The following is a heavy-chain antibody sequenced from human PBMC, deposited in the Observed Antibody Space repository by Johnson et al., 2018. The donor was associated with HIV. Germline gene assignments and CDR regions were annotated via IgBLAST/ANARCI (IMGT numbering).Heavy chain of an antibody. D-gene: IGHD4-17*01. J-gene: IGHJ3*02. CDR2: IRYDGSNK. Sequence: QVQLVESGGGVVQPGGSLRLSCVASGFTFSSYGMHWVRQAPGKGLEWVAFIRYDGSNKYYADSVKGRFTISRDNSKNTLYLQMNSLRAEDTAGYYCARMTTTVSHHDAFDIWGQGTMVTVSS. CDR3: ARMTTTVSHHDAFDI. V-gene: IGHV3-30*02. CDR1: GFTFSSYG.